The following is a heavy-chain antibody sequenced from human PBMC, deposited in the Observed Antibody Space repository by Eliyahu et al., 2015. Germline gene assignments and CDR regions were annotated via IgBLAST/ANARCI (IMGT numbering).Heavy chain of an antibody. V-gene: IGHV4-39*01. CDR3: ASPNWNGHDAFDI. D-gene: IGHD1-1*01. Sequence: GKGLEWIGSIYYSGSTYYNPSLKSRVTISVDTSKNQFSLKLSSVTAADTAVYYCASPNWNGHDAFDIWGQGTMVTVSS. J-gene: IGHJ3*02. CDR2: IYYSGST.